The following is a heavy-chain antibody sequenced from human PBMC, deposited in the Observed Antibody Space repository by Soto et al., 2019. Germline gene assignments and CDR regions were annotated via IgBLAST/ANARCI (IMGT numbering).Heavy chain of an antibody. CDR1: GFTFSNYA. CDR3: VKDFRVGYDWTHD. J-gene: IGHJ4*02. CDR2: IRGGGGPT. D-gene: IGHD5-12*01. Sequence: EVQLLESGGDLVQPGGSLRLSCAASGFTFSNYAMSWVRQAPGKGLEWVSLIRGGGGPTNYADSVKGRFTVSRDNSNNMLFLHMSSLRADDTAVYYCVKDFRVGYDWTHDWGQGTLVTVSS. V-gene: IGHV3-23*01.